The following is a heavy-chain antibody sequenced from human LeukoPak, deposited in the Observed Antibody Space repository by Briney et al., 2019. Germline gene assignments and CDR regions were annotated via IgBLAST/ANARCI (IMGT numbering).Heavy chain of an antibody. CDR2: IGSSDSTI. D-gene: IGHD3-9*01. J-gene: IGHJ4*02. Sequence: GSLRLSCAASGFTFSNYEMNWVRQAPGKGPEWVSYIGSSDSTIYYVDSVKGRFAISRDNAKNSLYLQMNSLRAEDTAIYYCARGRSGYDILTGYYNPWGQGALVTVSS. V-gene: IGHV3-48*03. CDR1: GFTFSNYE. CDR3: ARGRSGYDILTGYYNP.